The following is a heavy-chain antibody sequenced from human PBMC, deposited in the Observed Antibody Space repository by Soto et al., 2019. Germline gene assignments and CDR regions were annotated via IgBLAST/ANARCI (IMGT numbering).Heavy chain of an antibody. V-gene: IGHV3-30*18. D-gene: IGHD3-10*01. CDR1: GFTFSSYG. J-gene: IGHJ4*02. Sequence: QVQLVESGGGVVQPGRSLRLSCAASGFTFSSYGMHWVRQAPGKGLEWVAAISYDGSNKYYADSVKGRFTISRDNSKNTLYLQMNSLRAEDTAVYYCAKDLHGVDYWGQGTLVTVSS. CDR3: AKDLHGVDY. CDR2: ISYDGSNK.